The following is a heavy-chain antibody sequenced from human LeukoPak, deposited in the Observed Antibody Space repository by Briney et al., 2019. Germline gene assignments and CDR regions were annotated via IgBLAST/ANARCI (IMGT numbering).Heavy chain of an antibody. CDR1: GFTFSSYW. J-gene: IGHJ4*02. V-gene: IGHV3-74*01. CDR3: ARAVVVAATHFDY. Sequence: PGGSLRLSCAASGFTFSSYWMHWVRQAPGKGLVWVSRINSDGSSTSYADSVKGRFTISRDNAKNTLYLQMNSLRAEDTAVYYCARAVVVAATHFDYWGQGTLVTVSS. CDR2: INSDGSST. D-gene: IGHD2-15*01.